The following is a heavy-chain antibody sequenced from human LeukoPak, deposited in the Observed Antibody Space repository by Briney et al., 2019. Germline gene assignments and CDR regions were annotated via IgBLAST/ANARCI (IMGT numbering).Heavy chain of an antibody. CDR3: AREFWSGSYSDK. Sequence: SETLSLTCTVSGGSIRSSYYYWTWIRQPPGKGLEWIGYIYYSGSTFYNPSLKSRVTISVDTSKNEFSLKLSSVTAADTAVYYCAREFWSGSYSDKWGQGTLVTVSS. D-gene: IGHD3-3*01. V-gene: IGHV4-30-4*01. J-gene: IGHJ4*02. CDR1: GGSIRSSYYY. CDR2: IYYSGST.